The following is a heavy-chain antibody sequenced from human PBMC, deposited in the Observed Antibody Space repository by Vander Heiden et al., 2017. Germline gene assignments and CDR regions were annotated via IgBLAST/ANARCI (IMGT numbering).Heavy chain of an antibody. CDR1: GCTFSSYA. V-gene: IGHV3-23*01. CDR3: AKDAIPYDYDSSGTDAFDI. CDR2: ISGSGGST. J-gene: IGHJ3*02. Sequence: EVQLLESGGGLVQPGGSLRLSCAASGCTFSSYAMSWVRQAPGKGLEWVSAISGSGGSTYYADSVKGRVTISRDNSKNTLYLQMKSLRAEETAVYYCAKDAIPYDYDSSGTDAFDIWGQGTMVTVSS. D-gene: IGHD3-22*01.